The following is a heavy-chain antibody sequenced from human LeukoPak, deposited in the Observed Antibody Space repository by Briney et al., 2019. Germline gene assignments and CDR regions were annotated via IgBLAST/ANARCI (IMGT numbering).Heavy chain of an antibody. D-gene: IGHD1-7*01. CDR3: ASVFNWNYVLDY. J-gene: IGHJ4*02. Sequence: SQTLSLTCTVSGGSISSGDFYWSWIRQPPGKGLEWIGYIYYSGSTYYNPSLKSRVTISVDTSKNQFSLKLSSVTAADTALYYCASVFNWNYVLDYWGQGIQVTVSS. CDR1: GGSISSGDFY. CDR2: IYYSGST. V-gene: IGHV4-31*03.